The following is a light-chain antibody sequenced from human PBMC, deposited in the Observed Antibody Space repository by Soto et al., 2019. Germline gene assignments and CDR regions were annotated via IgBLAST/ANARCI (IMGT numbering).Light chain of an antibody. CDR3: QQSYSTPIT. CDR2: AAS. CDR1: QGIRND. V-gene: IGKV1-39*01. Sequence: DIQMTQSPSSLSASVGDRLAITCRASQGIRNDLGWYQQKPGKAPKVLIYAASTLQSGVPSRFSGSGSGTDFTLTINSLQPEELATYYCQQSYSTPITFGQGTRLEIK. J-gene: IGKJ5*01.